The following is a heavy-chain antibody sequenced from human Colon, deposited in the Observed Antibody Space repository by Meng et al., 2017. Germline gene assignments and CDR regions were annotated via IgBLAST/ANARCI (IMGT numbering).Heavy chain of an antibody. V-gene: IGHV4-31*11. Sequence: QVRLQESAPGLVKPSQTPSLTCVVSGGSISGDGYYWSWIRQHPGKGLEWIGYVHDSGDTYYKSSLKSRITISIDTSENQFSLKLKSVTAADTAVYYCARDPSNRGAFFDPWGQGTLVTVSS. CDR2: VHDSGDT. CDR3: ARDPSNRGAFFDP. CDR1: GGSISGDGYY. D-gene: IGHD3-10*01. J-gene: IGHJ5*02.